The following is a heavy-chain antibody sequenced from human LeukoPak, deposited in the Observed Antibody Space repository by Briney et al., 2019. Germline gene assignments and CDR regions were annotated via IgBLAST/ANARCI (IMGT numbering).Heavy chain of an antibody. CDR2: IKEEVSEK. V-gene: IGHV3-7*01. Sequence: GGSLRLSCAAFGFTVSSNYMSWVRQVPGRGVEWVANIKEEVSEKYYADSVKGRFTISRDNAKNSLYLQMNSLRVEDTALYYCARMKNWGLWDYWGQGTLVTVSS. J-gene: IGHJ4*02. CDR3: ARMKNWGLWDY. D-gene: IGHD7-27*01. CDR1: GFTVSSNY.